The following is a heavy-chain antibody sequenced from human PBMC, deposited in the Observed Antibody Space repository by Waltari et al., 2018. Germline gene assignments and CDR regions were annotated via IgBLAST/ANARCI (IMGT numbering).Heavy chain of an antibody. Sequence: QLQLQESGPGLVKPSATLPLTCPAPRGPISSSSYSWGRSRQPPGKGLEWSGSIYYSGSTDYNPSLKKRVTISVDTSKNQFSLKLSSVTAADTAVYYCARAEYSSSFDYWGQGTLVTVSS. J-gene: IGHJ4*02. CDR2: IYYSGST. D-gene: IGHD6-6*01. CDR1: RGPISSSSYS. CDR3: ARAEYSSSFDY. V-gene: IGHV4-39*07.